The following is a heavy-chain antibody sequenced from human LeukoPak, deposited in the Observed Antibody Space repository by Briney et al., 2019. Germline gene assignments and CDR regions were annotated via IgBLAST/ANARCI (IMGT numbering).Heavy chain of an antibody. V-gene: IGHV3-74*01. Sequence: GGSLRLSCAGSGFTFSSYWMHWVRQAPGKGLVWVSRINSDGSSTNYADSVKGRFTISRDNAKNSLHLQMDSLRVEDTAMYYCLGSNIASVWGQGILVTVSS. CDR1: GFTFSSYW. D-gene: IGHD6-13*01. J-gene: IGHJ4*02. CDR3: LGSNIASV. CDR2: INSDGSST.